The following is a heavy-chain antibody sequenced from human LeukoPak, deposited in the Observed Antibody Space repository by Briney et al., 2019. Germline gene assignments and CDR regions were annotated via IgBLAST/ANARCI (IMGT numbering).Heavy chain of an antibody. CDR2: MNPNSGNT. V-gene: IGHV1-8*01. CDR1: GYTFTSYD. D-gene: IGHD2-15*01. J-gene: IGHJ6*03. CDR3: ARGVKFLGYCSGGSCYYYYMDV. Sequence: ASVKVSCKASGYTFTSYDINWVRQATGQGLEWMGWMNPNSGNTGYAQKFQGRVIMTRNTSISTAYMELSSLRSEDTAVYYCARGVKFLGYCSGGSCYYYYMDVWGKGTTVTISS.